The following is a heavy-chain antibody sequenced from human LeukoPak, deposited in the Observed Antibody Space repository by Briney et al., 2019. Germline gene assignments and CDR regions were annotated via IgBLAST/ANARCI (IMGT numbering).Heavy chain of an antibody. D-gene: IGHD6-19*01. CDR1: GRLISSYY. V-gene: IGHV4-59*01. CDR2: IYNSGST. J-gene: IGHJ4*02. CDR3: ARIESGWLGY. Sequence: TPAETLSLTCSVSGRLISSYYWGWTRQPPGKGLEWIEYIYNSGSTNYIPSLKSRVTISVDTSKNQFSLKLSSVTAADTAVYYCARIESGWLGYWGQGTLVTVSS.